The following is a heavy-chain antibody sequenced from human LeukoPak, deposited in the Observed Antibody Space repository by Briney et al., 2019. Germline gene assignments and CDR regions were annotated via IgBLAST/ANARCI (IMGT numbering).Heavy chain of an antibody. CDR3: ARDFHDSSGPPRNFQH. Sequence: ASVKVSCKASGYTFTSYYMHWVRQAPGQGLEWMGIINPRGGSTSYAQKFQGRITMTRDTSTSTVYMELSSLRSEDTAVYYCARDFHDSSGPPRNFQHWGQGTLVTVSS. CDR2: INPRGGST. D-gene: IGHD3-22*01. CDR1: GYTFTSYY. V-gene: IGHV1-46*01. J-gene: IGHJ1*01.